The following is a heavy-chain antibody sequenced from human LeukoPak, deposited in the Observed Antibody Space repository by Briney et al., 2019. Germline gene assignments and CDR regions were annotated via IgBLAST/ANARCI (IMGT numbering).Heavy chain of an antibody. V-gene: IGHV3-21*01. Sequence: PGGSLRLSCAASGFLFSNYAMDWVRQAPGKGLEWVSSISISIIFIYYADSVRGRFTISRDNAKNLLYLQMNGLGAEDTAVYYCARRMDFCSGGRCDPYYFDFWGQGTQVTVST. J-gene: IGHJ4*02. CDR3: ARRMDFCSGGRCDPYYFDF. CDR1: GFLFSNYA. D-gene: IGHD2-15*01. CDR2: ISISIIFI.